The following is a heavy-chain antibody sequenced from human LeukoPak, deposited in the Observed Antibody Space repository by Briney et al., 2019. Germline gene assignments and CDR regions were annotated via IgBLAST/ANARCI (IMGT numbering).Heavy chain of an antibody. CDR3: ARDSPAAGTVDY. J-gene: IGHJ4*02. D-gene: IGHD6-13*01. V-gene: IGHV1-18*01. Sequence: ASVTVSCKASGYTFTSYGISWVRQAPGQGLEWMGWISAYNGNTNYAQKLQGRVTMTTDTSTSTAYMELRSLRSDDTAVYYCARDSPAAGTVDYWGQGTLVTVSS. CDR2: ISAYNGNT. CDR1: GYTFTSYG.